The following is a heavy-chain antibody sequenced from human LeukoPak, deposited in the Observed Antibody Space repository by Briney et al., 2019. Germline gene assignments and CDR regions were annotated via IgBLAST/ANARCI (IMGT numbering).Heavy chain of an antibody. CDR3: AKDSTPSLLTETYFDY. Sequence: GGSLRLSCAASGFSFSSYGMHWVRQAPGKGLEWVAVISYDGSNKYYADSVKGRFTISRDNSKNTLYLQMNSLRAEDTAVYYCAKDSTPSLLTETYFDYWGQGTLVTVSS. D-gene: IGHD2-15*01. CDR2: ISYDGSNK. V-gene: IGHV3-30*18. CDR1: GFSFSSYG. J-gene: IGHJ4*02.